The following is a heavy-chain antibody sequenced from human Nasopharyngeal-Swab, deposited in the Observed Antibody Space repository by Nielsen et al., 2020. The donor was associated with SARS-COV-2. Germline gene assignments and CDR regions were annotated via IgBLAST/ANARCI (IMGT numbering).Heavy chain of an antibody. CDR2: IIPIFGTA. J-gene: IGHJ1*01. CDR1: GGTFSSYA. Sequence: SVKVSCKASGGTFSSYAISWVRQAPGQGLEWMGGIIPIFGTANYAQKFQGRVTITADESTSTAYMELSSLRSEDTAVYYCARACSSTSCYQTTGRYSQHWGQGTLVTVSS. CDR3: ARACSSTSCYQTTGRYSQH. V-gene: IGHV1-69*13. D-gene: IGHD2-2*01.